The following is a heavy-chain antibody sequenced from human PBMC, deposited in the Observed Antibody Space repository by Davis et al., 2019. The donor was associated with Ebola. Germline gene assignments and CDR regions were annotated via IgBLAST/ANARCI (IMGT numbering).Heavy chain of an antibody. Sequence: GESLKISCAASGFSFSSYWMNWVRQAPGKGLEWVANIKQDGSEKYYVDSVKGRFTIYRDNAKDSLYLQMNSLRAEDTAVYYCARPIRDSGIRLLAYWGQGTLVTVSS. D-gene: IGHD2/OR15-2a*01. CDR2: IKQDGSEK. J-gene: IGHJ4*02. CDR1: GFSFSSYW. CDR3: ARPIRDSGIRLLAY. V-gene: IGHV3-7*03.